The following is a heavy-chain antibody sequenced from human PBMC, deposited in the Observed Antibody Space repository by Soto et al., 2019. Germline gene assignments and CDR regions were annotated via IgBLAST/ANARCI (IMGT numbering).Heavy chain of an antibody. CDR3: ARDRYPYSSSFFDY. CDR1: GGSISSYY. J-gene: IGHJ4*02. V-gene: IGHV4-4*07. Sequence: SETLSLTCTVSGGSISSYYWSWIRQPAGKGLEWIGRTYTSGSTNYNPSLKSRDTMSVDTSKNQFSLKLSSVTAADTAVYYCARDRYPYSSSFFDYWGQGTLVTVSS. D-gene: IGHD6-6*01. CDR2: TYTSGST.